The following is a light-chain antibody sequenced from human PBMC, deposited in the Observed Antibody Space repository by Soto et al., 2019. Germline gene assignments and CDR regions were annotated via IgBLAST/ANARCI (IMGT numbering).Light chain of an antibody. CDR2: GAS. CDR1: QSVSSN. CDR3: QQYNNWPPELT. Sequence: EIVMTQSPATLSVSPGERATLSCRPSQSVSSNLAWYQQKPGQAPRLLIYGASTRATGIPARFSGSGSGTEFTLTISSLQSEDFAVYYCQQYNNWPPELTFGGGTKVDIK. V-gene: IGKV3-15*01. J-gene: IGKJ4*01.